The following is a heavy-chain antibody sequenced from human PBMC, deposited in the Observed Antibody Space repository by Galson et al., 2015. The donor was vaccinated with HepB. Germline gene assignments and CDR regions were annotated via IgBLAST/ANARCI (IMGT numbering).Heavy chain of an antibody. V-gene: IGHV1-18*01. CDR1: GYIFTNYG. D-gene: IGHD1-1*01. J-gene: IGHJ4*02. CDR2: ISAHNGNT. CDR3: ARARYTTSPPDF. Sequence: SVKVSCKASGYIFTNYGITWVRQAPGQGLEWMGWISAHNGNTNYAQKFQGRVTMTTDTSTTTAYMELRSLRFDDTAVYYCARARYTTSPPDFWGQGTLVTVSS.